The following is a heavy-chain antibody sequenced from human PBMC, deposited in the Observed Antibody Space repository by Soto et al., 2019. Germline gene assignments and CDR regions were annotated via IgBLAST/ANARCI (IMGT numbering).Heavy chain of an antibody. V-gene: IGHV4-34*01. CDR3: AREGSGWSGSYYYYYMDV. Sequence: SETLSLTCTVYGGSFSGYYLSWIRQPPGKGLEWIGEINHSGSTNYNPSLKSRVTISVGTSKNQFSLKLSSVTAADTAVYYCAREGSGWSGSYYYYYMDVWGKGTTVTVSS. D-gene: IGHD6-19*01. CDR1: GGSFSGYY. J-gene: IGHJ6*03. CDR2: INHSGST.